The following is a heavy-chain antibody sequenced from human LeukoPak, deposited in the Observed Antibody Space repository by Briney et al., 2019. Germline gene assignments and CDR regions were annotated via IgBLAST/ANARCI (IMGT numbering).Heavy chain of an antibody. D-gene: IGHD1-26*01. V-gene: IGHV4-59*08. CDR3: ARHSGEYDAFDI. J-gene: IGHJ3*02. Sequence: SETLSLTCTVSGGSTSTYYWSWIRQPPGKRLEWIGCIFYSGSTNYNPSLKSRVTISVDTSKNQFSLKLSSVTAADTAVYYCARHSGEYDAFDIWGQGTMVTVSS. CDR2: IFYSGST. CDR1: GGSTSTYY.